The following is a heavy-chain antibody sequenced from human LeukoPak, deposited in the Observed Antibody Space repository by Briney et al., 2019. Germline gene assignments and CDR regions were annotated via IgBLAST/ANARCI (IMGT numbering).Heavy chain of an antibody. J-gene: IGHJ4*02. CDR3: ARMDYYDSSGYYAY. D-gene: IGHD3-22*01. CDR2: IYYSGST. CDR1: GCSISSYY. V-gene: IGHV4-59*08. Sequence: SETLSLTCTVPGCSISSYYWSWIRQPPGKVLEWIGHIYYSGSTNYDPSLKSRVTISVDTSKNQFSLKLSSVTAADTAVYYCARMDYYDSSGYYAYWGQGTLVTVSS.